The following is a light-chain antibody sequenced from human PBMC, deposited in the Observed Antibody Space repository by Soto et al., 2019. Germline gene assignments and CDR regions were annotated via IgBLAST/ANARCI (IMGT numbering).Light chain of an antibody. J-gene: IGKJ4*01. CDR3: QHYNNWPLT. CDR1: QSVSSN. Sequence: EIVMTQSPATLSVSPGERASLSCRASQSVSSNLAWYQPKPGQTPRLLIYATSTRATGIPARFSGSGSGTEFTLTISSLQSEDFAVYYCQHYNNWPLTFGGGTKVEIK. CDR2: ATS. V-gene: IGKV3-15*01.